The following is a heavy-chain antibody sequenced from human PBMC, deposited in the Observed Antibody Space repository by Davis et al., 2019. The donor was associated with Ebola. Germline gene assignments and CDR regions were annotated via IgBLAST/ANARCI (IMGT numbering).Heavy chain of an antibody. V-gene: IGHV3-48*04. J-gene: IGHJ4*02. Sequence: GESLKISCAASGFIFSDYSMNWVRQAPGKGLEWVSYISSSSSTIYYADSVKGRFTISRDNAKNSLYLQMNSLRAEDTAVYYCARRADYWGQGTLVTVSS. CDR1: GFIFSDYS. CDR3: ARRADY. CDR2: ISSSSSTI.